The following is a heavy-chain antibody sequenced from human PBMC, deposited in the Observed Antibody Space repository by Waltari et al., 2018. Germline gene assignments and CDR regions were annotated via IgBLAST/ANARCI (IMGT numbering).Heavy chain of an antibody. CDR2: IYAGGGS. V-gene: IGHV3-53*02. CDR1: EFIVRNNY. J-gene: IGHJ3*01. D-gene: IGHD3-16*01. CDR3: ATLGAYLGAFEV. Sequence: EVQLVETGGALIHPGGSLRLSCAASEFIVRNNYMAWVRQAPGKGLEWVSVIYAGGGSDSTDSVRGRFTISRDNSKNTLYLEMNALIPDDTAVYYCATLGAYLGAFEVWGRGTMVTVSS.